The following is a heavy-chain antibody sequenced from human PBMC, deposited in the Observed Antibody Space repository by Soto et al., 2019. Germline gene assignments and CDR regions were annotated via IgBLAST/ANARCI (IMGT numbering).Heavy chain of an antibody. Sequence: QSGGSLRLSCAASGFTFSDSALHWVRQASGRGLEWVGRIRTKVNDYATIYAASVKGRFTISRDDSKNTAYLQMNSLQSEDTAVYYCTRPHASGDYDWYFDLWGRGTLVTVSS. J-gene: IGHJ2*01. CDR2: IRTKVNDYAT. CDR3: TRPHASGDYDWYFDL. V-gene: IGHV3-73*01. CDR1: GFTFSDSA. D-gene: IGHD4-17*01.